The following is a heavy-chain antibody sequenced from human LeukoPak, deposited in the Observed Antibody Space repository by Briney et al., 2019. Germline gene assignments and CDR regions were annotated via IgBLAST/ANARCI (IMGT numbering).Heavy chain of an antibody. CDR3: AKIYYDSSGYRPAVGAFDI. CDR1: GFTFSSYG. Sequence: GGSLRLSCAASGFTFSSYGMHRVRQAPGKGLEWVAFIRYDGSNKYYADSVKGRFTISRDNSKNTLYLQMNSLRAEDTAVYYCAKIYYDSSGYRPAVGAFDIWGQGTMVTVSS. V-gene: IGHV3-30*02. D-gene: IGHD3-22*01. J-gene: IGHJ3*02. CDR2: IRYDGSNK.